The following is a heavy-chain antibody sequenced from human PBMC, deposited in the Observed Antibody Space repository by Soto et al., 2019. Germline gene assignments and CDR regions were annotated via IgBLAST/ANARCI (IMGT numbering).Heavy chain of an antibody. CDR1: GFTFSSYG. CDR3: AKDSSGRKLYYYYYGMDV. Sequence: GGSLRLSCAASGFTFSSYGMHWVRQAPGKGLEWVAVISYDGSNKYYADSVKGRFTISRDNSKNTLYLQMNSLRAEDTAVYYCAKDSSGRKLYYYYYGMDVWGQGTTVTVSS. V-gene: IGHV3-30*18. D-gene: IGHD3-22*01. J-gene: IGHJ6*02. CDR2: ISYDGSNK.